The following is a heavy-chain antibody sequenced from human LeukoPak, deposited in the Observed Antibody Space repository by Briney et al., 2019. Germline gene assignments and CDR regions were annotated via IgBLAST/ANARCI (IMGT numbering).Heavy chain of an antibody. Sequence: GGSLRLSCAAFGFTFSSYAMHWVRQAPGKGLEYVSAISSNGGSTYYANSVKGRFTISRDNSKNTLYLQMGSLRAEDMAVYYCARGGVTMIVVDSDYWGQGTLVTVSS. J-gene: IGHJ4*02. V-gene: IGHV3-64*01. CDR1: GFTFSSYA. CDR2: ISSNGGST. D-gene: IGHD3-22*01. CDR3: ARGGVTMIVVDSDY.